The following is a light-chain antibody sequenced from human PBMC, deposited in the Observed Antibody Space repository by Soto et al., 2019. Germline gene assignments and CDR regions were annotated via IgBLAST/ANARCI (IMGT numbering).Light chain of an antibody. J-gene: IGLJ1*01. CDR1: NSDIGDWNY. Sequence: QSVLTQPASVSGSPGQSITISCTGANSDIGDWNYVSWYQQYPGKAPKVIIYEVNYRPSGVSYRFSGSKSVNTASLTISGLQAEEEADYSCSSFSSGTTLFVFGGGTKLTVL. CDR2: EVN. V-gene: IGLV2-14*01. CDR3: SSFSSGTTLFV.